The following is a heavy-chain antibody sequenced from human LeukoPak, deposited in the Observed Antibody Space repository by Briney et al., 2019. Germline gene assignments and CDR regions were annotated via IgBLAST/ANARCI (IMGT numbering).Heavy chain of an antibody. CDR3: ARVPVAGTFPIGYMDV. J-gene: IGHJ6*03. CDR2: IYSGGST. V-gene: IGHV3-53*01. D-gene: IGHD6-19*01. CDR1: GCTVSSNY. Sequence: GGSLRLSCAAYGCTVSSNYMSWVRQAPGKGLGWVPVIYSGGSTYYADSVKGRFTLSRDNSKNALYLQMNSLRAEDTAVYYCARVPVAGTFPIGYMDVWGKGTTVTVSS.